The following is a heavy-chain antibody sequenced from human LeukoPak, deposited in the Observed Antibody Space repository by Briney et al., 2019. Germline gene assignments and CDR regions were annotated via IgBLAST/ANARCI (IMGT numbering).Heavy chain of an antibody. CDR3: ATGVCSSTSCYWARDAFDI. CDR1: GYTLTELS. CDR2: FDPEDGET. J-gene: IGHJ3*02. Sequence: SVKVSCKVSGYTLTELSMHWVRQAPGKGLEWMGGFDPEDGETIYAQKFQVRVTMTEDTSTDTAYMELSSLRSEDTAVCYCATGVCSSTSCYWARDAFDIWGQGTMVTVSS. D-gene: IGHD2-2*01. V-gene: IGHV1-24*01.